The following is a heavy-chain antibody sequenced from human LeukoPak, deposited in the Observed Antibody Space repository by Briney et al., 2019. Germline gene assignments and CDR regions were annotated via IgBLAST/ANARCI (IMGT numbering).Heavy chain of an antibody. CDR3: ARGGSSYDILTGTEYYYYGMDV. V-gene: IGHV4-59*08. J-gene: IGHJ6*02. CDR1: GGSISSYY. CDR2: IYYSGST. Sequence: SETLSLTCTVSGGSISSYYWSWIRQPPGKGLEWIGYIYYSGSTNYNPSLKSRVTISVDTSKNQFSLKLSSVTAADTAVYYCARGGSSYDILTGTEYYYYGMDVWGQGTTVTVSS. D-gene: IGHD3-9*01.